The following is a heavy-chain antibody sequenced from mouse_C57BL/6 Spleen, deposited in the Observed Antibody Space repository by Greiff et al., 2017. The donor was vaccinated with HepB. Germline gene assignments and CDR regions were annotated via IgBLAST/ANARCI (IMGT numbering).Heavy chain of an antibody. CDR3: ARTTYGDFDY. V-gene: IGHV1-55*01. J-gene: IGHJ2*01. D-gene: IGHD5-5*01. CDR2: IYPGSGST. Sequence: QVQLKESGAELVKPGASVKMSCKASGYTFTSYWITWVKQRPGQGLEWIGDIYPGSGSTNYNEKFKSKATLTVDTSSSTAYMQLSSLTSEDSAVYYCARTTYGDFDYWGQGTTLTVSS. CDR1: GYTFTSYW.